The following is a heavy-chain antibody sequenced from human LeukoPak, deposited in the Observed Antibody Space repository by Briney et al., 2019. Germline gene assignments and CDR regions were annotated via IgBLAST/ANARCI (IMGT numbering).Heavy chain of an antibody. Sequence: GGSLRLPCAASGFTISTSWMHWVRQAPGKGLVWVSRINSDGSTTTYADSVKGRFAISRDNAKNTVYLQMNSLRAEDTAVYYCARAMISGSGYWGQGALVTVSS. CDR1: GFTISTSW. D-gene: IGHD3-22*01. V-gene: IGHV3-74*01. CDR3: ARAMISGSGY. J-gene: IGHJ4*02. CDR2: INSDGSTT.